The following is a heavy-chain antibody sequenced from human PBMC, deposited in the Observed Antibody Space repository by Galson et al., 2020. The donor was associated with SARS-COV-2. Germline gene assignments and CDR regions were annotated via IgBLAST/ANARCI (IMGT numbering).Heavy chain of an antibody. CDR2: INHSGST. J-gene: IGHJ5*02. CDR3: ARDTYYYDSSGYGVNWFDP. D-gene: IGHD3-22*01. CDR1: GGSFSGYY. V-gene: IGHV4-34*01. Sequence: SQAPETLSLTCAVYGGSFSGYYWSWIRQPPGKGLEWIGEINHSGSTNYNPSLKSRVTISVDTSKNQFSLKLSSVTAADTAVYYWARDTYYYDSSGYGVNWFDPWGQGTLVTVSS.